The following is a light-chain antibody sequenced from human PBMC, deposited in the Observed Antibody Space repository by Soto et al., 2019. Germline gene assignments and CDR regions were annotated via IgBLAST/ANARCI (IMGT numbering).Light chain of an antibody. CDR3: QQYANSPLT. J-gene: IGKJ4*01. V-gene: IGKV3-20*01. Sequence: EDVLTQSPGTLSLSPGERATLSCRASQSVSNNYLGWFQQKPGQSRRLLIFDSSNTSTGLPDTFSGSRSGTHDTRTISRQEPEEFAMDYCQQYANSPLTFGGGTRLEI. CDR1: QSVSNNY. CDR2: DSS.